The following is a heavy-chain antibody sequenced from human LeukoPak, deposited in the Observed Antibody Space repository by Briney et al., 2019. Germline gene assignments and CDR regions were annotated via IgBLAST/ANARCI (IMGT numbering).Heavy chain of an antibody. J-gene: IGHJ6*03. CDR1: GGSISSYY. CDR2: IYYSGST. V-gene: IGHV4-59*01. Sequence: SETLSPTCTVSGGSISSYYWSWIRQPPGKGLEWIGYIYYSGSTNYNPSLKSRVTMSVDTSKNQFSLKLSSVIAADTAVYYCARTTEGYCSSASCFGFSYSYYMDVWGKGTTVTISS. D-gene: IGHD2-2*01. CDR3: ARTTEGYCSSASCFGFSYSYYMDV.